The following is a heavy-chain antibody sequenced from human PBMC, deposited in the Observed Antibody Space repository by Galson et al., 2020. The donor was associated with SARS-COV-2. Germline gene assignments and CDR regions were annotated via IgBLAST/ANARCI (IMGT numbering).Heavy chain of an antibody. D-gene: IGHD2-15*01. V-gene: IGHV1-8*01. Sequence: ASVKVSCKASGYTFTSYDINWVRQATGQGLEWMGWMNPNSGNTGYAQKFQGRVTMTRNTSISTAYMELSSLRSEDTAVYYCARDYHVRSVVAARKNWFDPWGQGTLVTVSS. CDR2: MNPNSGNT. J-gene: IGHJ5*02. CDR3: ARDYHVRSVVAARKNWFDP. CDR1: GYTFTSYD.